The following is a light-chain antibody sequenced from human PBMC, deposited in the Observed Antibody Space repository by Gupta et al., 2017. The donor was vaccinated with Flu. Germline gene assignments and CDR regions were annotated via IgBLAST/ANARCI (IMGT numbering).Light chain of an antibody. CDR2: EVS. Sequence: QSAPTQPASVSGPPGQSITISCPGTSSDVGGYNYVSWYQQHPGKAPKLMIYEVSNRPSGVSNRFSGSKSGNTASLTISGLQAEDEADYYCSSYTSSSTLEVFGGGTKLTVL. CDR1: SSDVGGYNY. J-gene: IGLJ2*01. V-gene: IGLV2-14*01. CDR3: SSYTSSSTLEV.